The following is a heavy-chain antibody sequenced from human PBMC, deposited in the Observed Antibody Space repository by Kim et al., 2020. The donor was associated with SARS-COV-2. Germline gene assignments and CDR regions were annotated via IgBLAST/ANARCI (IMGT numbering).Heavy chain of an antibody. D-gene: IGHD5-18*01. CDR1: GGSFSGYY. V-gene: IGHV4-34*01. CDR3: AGAFRGYSYGYSVRNFDY. J-gene: IGHJ4*02. CDR2: INHSGST. Sequence: SETLSLTCAVYGGSFSGYYWSWIRQPPGKGLEWIGEINHSGSTNYNPSLKSRVTISVDTSKNQFSLRLSSVTAADTAVYYCAGAFRGYSYGYSVRNFDYWGQGTLGTVSS.